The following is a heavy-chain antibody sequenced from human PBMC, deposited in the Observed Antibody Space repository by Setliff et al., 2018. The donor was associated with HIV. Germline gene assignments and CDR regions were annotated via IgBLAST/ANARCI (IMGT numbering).Heavy chain of an antibody. CDR3: ARGRMAAAGMFIPRALDY. CDR1: GGIFSRFA. Sequence: WASVKVSCKASGGIFSRFAFSWVRQAPGQGLEWMGGIIPIFGTPNYAQKFQGRVTITTDESTNTVYMGLYSLASEDTAMYYCARGRMAAAGMFIPRALDYWGQGTLVTVSS. CDR2: IIPIFGTP. J-gene: IGHJ4*02. V-gene: IGHV1-69*05. D-gene: IGHD6-13*01.